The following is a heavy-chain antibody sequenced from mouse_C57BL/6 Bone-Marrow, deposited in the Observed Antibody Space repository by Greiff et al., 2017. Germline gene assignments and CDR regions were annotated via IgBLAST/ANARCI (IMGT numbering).Heavy chain of an antibody. CDR3: TTCCGSSGDY. Sequence: EVQLQQSGAELVRPAASVKLSCTASGFNIKDDYMHWVKQRPEQGLEWIGWIDPENGDTEYASKFQGKATITADTSSNTAYLQLRSLTSEDTAVYYCTTCCGSSGDYWGQGTTLTVSS. V-gene: IGHV14-4*01. J-gene: IGHJ2*01. CDR1: GFNIKDDY. CDR2: IDPENGDT. D-gene: IGHD1-1*01.